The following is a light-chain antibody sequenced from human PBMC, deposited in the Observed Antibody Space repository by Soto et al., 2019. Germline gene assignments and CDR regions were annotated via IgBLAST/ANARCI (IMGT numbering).Light chain of an antibody. V-gene: IGLV2-14*01. CDR3: VSYTTSASYV. CDR2: DIN. CDR1: SSDVGKYIF. Sequence: QSALTQPASVSGAPGQSITISCTGTSSDVGKYIFVSWYRQHPGKAPKLMIYDINNRPSGVSNRFSGSKSGNTASLTISGLQAEDEADYYCVSYTTSASYVFGTGTKVTVL. J-gene: IGLJ1*01.